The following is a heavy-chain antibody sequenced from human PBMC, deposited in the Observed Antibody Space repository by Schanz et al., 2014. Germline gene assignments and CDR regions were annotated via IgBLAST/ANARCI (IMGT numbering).Heavy chain of an antibody. D-gene: IGHD4-17*01. CDR1: GFAFSSFA. CDR2: ISANDYDT. V-gene: IGHV3-23*04. J-gene: IGHJ4*02. CDR3: AKAPYADYGYFHY. Sequence: VQLVESGGGVVQPGRSLRLSCAASGFAFSSFALSWVRQSPGKGLEWVSAISANDYDTYYAPSVKGRFTVSRDNSKNTVYLQMNSLRDEDTALYYCAKAPYADYGYFHYWGQGTLVPVSS.